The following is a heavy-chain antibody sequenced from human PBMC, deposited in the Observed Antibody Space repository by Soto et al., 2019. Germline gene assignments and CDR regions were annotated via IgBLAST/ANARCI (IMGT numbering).Heavy chain of an antibody. CDR1: GGTFSSYA. J-gene: IGHJ6*02. D-gene: IGHD6-19*01. CDR2: IIPIFGTA. V-gene: IGHV1-69*01. Sequence: QVQLVQSGAEVKKPGSSVKVSCKASGGTFSSYAISWVRQAPGQGLEWMGGIIPIFGTANYAQKFQGRVTIPADEATTTAYVERTSLSSEDTAVYYCAGAIRVAGYYYYYGMDVWGQGTTVTVSS. CDR3: AGAIRVAGYYYYYGMDV.